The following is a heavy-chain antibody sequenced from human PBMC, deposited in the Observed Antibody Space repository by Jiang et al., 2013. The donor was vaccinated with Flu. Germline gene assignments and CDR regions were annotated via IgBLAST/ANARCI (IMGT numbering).Heavy chain of an antibody. CDR3: ARTYYYDSSGYNFDY. J-gene: IGHJ4*02. Sequence: GPGLVKPSETLSLTCTVSGGSISSYYWSWIRQPPGKGLEWIGYIYYSGSTNYNPSLKSRVTISVDTSKNQFSLKLSSVTAADTAVYYCARTYYYDSSGYNFDYWGQGTLVTVSS. CDR2: IYYSGST. D-gene: IGHD3-22*01. CDR1: GGSISSYY. V-gene: IGHV4-59*01.